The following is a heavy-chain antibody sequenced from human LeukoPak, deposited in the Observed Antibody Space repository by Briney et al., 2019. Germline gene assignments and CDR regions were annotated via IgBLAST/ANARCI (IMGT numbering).Heavy chain of an antibody. J-gene: IGHJ4*02. CDR2: IYPGDSDT. CDR1: GYSFTSYW. V-gene: IGHV5-51*01. D-gene: IGHD3-22*01. Sequence: GESLKISCKGSGYSFTSYWIGWVRQMSGKGLEWMGIIYPGDSDTRYSPSFQGQVTISADKSISTAHLQWSSLKASDTAMYYCARRLSYYDGSGYLRTFFDYWGQGTLVTVSS. CDR3: ARRLSYYDGSGYLRTFFDY.